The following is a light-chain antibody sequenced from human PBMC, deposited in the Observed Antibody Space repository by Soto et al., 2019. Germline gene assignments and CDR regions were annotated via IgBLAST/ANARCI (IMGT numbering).Light chain of an antibody. CDR1: QSISND. Sequence: DIQMTQSPSSLSASVGDRVTITCRASQSISNDLYWYQQKAGKAPKLLIYAASSLQGGVPSRFSGSGSGTDFTLTISSLQPEDFATYYCQQSYSTPPYTFGQGTRLEIK. CDR3: QQSYSTPPYT. J-gene: IGKJ2*01. CDR2: AAS. V-gene: IGKV1-39*01.